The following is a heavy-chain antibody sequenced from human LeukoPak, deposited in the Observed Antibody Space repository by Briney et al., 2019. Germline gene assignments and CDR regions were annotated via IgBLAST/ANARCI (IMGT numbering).Heavy chain of an antibody. CDR3: ASSSWAPYYFDY. CDR1: GFTFSSYE. J-gene: IGHJ4*02. CDR2: ISSSGSTI. D-gene: IGHD6-13*01. Sequence: RTGGSLRLSCAASGFTFSSYEMNWVRQAPGKGLEWVSYISSSGSTIYYADSVKGRFTISRDNAMNSLYLQMNSLRAEDTAVYYCASSSWAPYYFDYWGQGTLVTVSS. V-gene: IGHV3-48*03.